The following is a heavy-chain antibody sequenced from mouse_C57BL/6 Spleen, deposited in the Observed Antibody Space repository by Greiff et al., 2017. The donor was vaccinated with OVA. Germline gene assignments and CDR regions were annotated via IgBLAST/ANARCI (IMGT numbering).Heavy chain of an antibody. CDR2: ISYDGSN. V-gene: IGHV3-6*01. Sequence: DVQLVESGPGLVKPSQSLSLTCSVTGYSITSGYYWNWIRQFPGNKLEWMGYISYDGSNNYNPSLKNRISITRDTSKNQFFLKLNSVTTEDTATYYCARDQGDYFDYWGQGTTLTVSS. J-gene: IGHJ2*01. D-gene: IGHD3-2*02. CDR1: GYSITSGYY. CDR3: ARDQGDYFDY.